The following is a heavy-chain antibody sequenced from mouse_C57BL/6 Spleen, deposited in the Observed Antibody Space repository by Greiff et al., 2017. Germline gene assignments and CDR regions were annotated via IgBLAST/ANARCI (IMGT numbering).Heavy chain of an antibody. CDR1: GYTFTDYE. J-gene: IGHJ3*01. V-gene: IGHV1-15*01. Sequence: QVQLQQSGAELVRPGASVTLSCKASGYTFTDYEMHWVEQTPVHGLEWIGAIDPETGGTAYNQKFKGKAILTADNSSITAYMELRSLTSEDSAVYYGTREDLGFAYWGQGTLVTVSA. CDR2: IDPETGGT. CDR3: TREDLGFAY.